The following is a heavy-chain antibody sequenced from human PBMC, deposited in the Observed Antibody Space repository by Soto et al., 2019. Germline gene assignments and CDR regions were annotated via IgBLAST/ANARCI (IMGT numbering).Heavy chain of an antibody. J-gene: IGHJ4*02. CDR3: ASSYGSGYRAFDY. V-gene: IGHV1-69*02. D-gene: IGHD3-10*01. Sequence: QVQLVQSGAEVKKPGSSVRVSCKASGDTFTFYSINWVRQAPGLGLEWMGRINPILSMSNYAQRFQGRVTXTXDXXTSTAYMELCSLRSEETAMYYCASSYGSGYRAFDYWGQGALVTVSS. CDR1: GDTFTFYS. CDR2: INPILSMS.